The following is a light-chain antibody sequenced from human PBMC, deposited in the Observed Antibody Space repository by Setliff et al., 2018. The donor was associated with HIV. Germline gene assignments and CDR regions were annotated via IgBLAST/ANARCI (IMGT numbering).Light chain of an antibody. CDR1: SSDVGGYNY. V-gene: IGLV2-11*01. CDR3: CSYTGSYTLGV. J-gene: IGLJ1*01. CDR2: DVS. Sequence: QSVLAQPASVSGSPGQSITISCTGISSDVGGYNYVSWYQQHPGKAPKLMISDVSKWPSGVPDRFSGSKSGNTASLTISGLQAEDEADYYCCSYTGSYTLGVFGTGTKVTVL.